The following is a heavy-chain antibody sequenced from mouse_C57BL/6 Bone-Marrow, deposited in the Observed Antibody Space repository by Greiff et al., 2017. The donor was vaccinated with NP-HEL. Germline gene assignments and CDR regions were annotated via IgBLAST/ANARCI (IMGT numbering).Heavy chain of an antibody. Sequence: QVQLQQPGAELVKPGASVKMSCKASGYTFTSYWITWVKQRPGQGLEWIGDIYPGSGSTNYNEKFKSKATLTVDTSSSTAYMQLSSLTSEDSAVYYCARWGSSYSYWYFDVWGTGTTVTVSS. D-gene: IGHD1-1*01. CDR1: GYTFTSYW. CDR3: ARWGSSYSYWYFDV. CDR2: IYPGSGST. V-gene: IGHV1-55*01. J-gene: IGHJ1*03.